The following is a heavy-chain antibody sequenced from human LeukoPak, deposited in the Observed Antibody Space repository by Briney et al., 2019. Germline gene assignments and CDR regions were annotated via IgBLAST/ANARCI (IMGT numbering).Heavy chain of an antibody. V-gene: IGHV3-7*01. CDR3: AREEITYYDFWSGYYTGTPFDY. CDR1: GFTFSSYW. CDR2: IKQDGSEK. D-gene: IGHD3-3*01. Sequence: GGSLRLSCAASGFTFSSYWMSWVRQAPGKGLEWVANIKQDGSEKYYVDSVEGRFTISRDNAKNSLYLQMNSLRAEDTAVYYCAREEITYYDFWSGYYTGTPFDYWGQGTLVTVSS. J-gene: IGHJ4*02.